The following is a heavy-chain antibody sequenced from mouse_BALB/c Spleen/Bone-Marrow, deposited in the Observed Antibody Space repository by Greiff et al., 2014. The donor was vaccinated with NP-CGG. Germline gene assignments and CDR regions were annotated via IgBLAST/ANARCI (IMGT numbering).Heavy chain of an antibody. J-gene: IGHJ1*01. CDR2: INPYNDGT. D-gene: IGHD2-10*01. CDR3: ARPATYYGNFYWYFDV. CDR1: GYTFTSYI. Sequence: VQLQQSGPELVKPGASVKMSCKASGYTFTSYIMHWVKQKPGQGLEWIGYINPYNDGTKYNEKFKGKATLTSDKSSSTAYMEPSSLTSEDSAVYYCARPATYYGNFYWYFDVWGAGTTVTVSS. V-gene: IGHV1-14*01.